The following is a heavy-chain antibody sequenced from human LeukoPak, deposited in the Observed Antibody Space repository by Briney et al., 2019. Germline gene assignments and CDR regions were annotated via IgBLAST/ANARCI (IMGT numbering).Heavy chain of an antibody. CDR1: GFTFNNYA. Sequence: GGSLRLSCAASGFTFNNYAMVWVRQGPGKGLEWVSAIRGSGDGKSYADSVKGRFTISRDNSKNMLYLQMNSLRDDDTAVYYCGKDPNGNYVGAFSFQRWGQGTLVTVSS. CDR2: IRGSGDGK. CDR3: GKDPNGNYVGAFSFQR. V-gene: IGHV3-23*01. D-gene: IGHD4-17*01. J-gene: IGHJ1*01.